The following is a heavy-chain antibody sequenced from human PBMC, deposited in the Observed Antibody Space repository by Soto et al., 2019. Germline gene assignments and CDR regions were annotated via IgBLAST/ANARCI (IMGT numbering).Heavy chain of an antibody. D-gene: IGHD7-27*01. CDR2: ITWNSGTI. CDR3: VKGLWGRSYFDY. CDR1: GFKFDDFA. V-gene: IGHV3-9*01. Sequence: GGFLRLSCAASGFKFDDFAMHWVRQVPGKGLEWVSGITWNSGTIGYVDSVKGRFTISRDNAKNSLYLQMATLRAEDTALYYCVKGLWGRSYFDYWGQGTVVTVSS. J-gene: IGHJ4*02.